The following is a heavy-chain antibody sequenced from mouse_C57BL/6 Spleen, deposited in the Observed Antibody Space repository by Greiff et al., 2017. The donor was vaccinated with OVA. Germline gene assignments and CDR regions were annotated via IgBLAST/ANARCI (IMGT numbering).Heavy chain of an antibody. J-gene: IGHJ1*03. CDR2: ISGGGGNT. CDR1: GFTFSSYT. V-gene: IGHV5-9*01. Sequence: DVKLVESGGGLVKPGGSLKLSCAASGFTFSSYTMSWVRQTPEKRLEWVATISGGGGNTYYPDSVKGRFTISRDNAKNTLYLQMSSLRSEDTALYYCARQRDYYGSSYPSYWYFDVWGTGTTVTVSS. D-gene: IGHD1-1*01. CDR3: ARQRDYYGSSYPSYWYFDV.